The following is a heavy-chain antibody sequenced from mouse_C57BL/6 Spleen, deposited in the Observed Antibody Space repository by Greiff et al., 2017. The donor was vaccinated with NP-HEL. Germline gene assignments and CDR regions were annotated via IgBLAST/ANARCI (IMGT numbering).Heavy chain of an antibody. D-gene: IGHD3-1*01. CDR2: IDPSDSET. J-gene: IGHJ1*03. CDR3: ARRGYEGYFDV. CDR1: GYTFTSYW. V-gene: IGHV1-52*01. Sequence: QVQLKQPGAELVRPGSSVKLSCKASGYTFTSYWMHWVKQRPIQGLEWIGNIDPSDSETHYNQKFKDKATLTVDKSSSTAYMQLSSLTSEDSAVYYCARRGYEGYFDVWGTGTTVTVSS.